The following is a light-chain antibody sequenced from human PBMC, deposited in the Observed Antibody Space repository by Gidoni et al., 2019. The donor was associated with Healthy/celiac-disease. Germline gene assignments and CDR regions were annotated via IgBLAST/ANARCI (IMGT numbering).Light chain of an antibody. V-gene: IGKV3-11*01. CDR1: QSVSSY. Sequence: EIVLTQSPATLSLSPVERATLSCRASQSVSSYLAWYQQKPVQAPRLLIYDASTSATGIPARFSGSGSVTYFTLTISSLEPEDFAVYYCQQRSNWPYTFGQGTKLEIK. J-gene: IGKJ2*01. CDR2: DAS. CDR3: QQRSNWPYT.